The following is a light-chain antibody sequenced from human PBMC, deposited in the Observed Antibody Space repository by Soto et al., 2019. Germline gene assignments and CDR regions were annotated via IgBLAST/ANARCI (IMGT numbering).Light chain of an antibody. CDR3: QQRNDWVT. J-gene: IGKJ4*01. Sequence: EVVLTQSPATLSLSPGERVTLSCRASQSIRNYLAWYQQKPGQAPRLLIYDASNRATGIPARFSGSGSGTDFSLTISSLEPEDSGVYYCQQRNDWVTFGGGTKVEIK. CDR1: QSIRNY. CDR2: DAS. V-gene: IGKV3-11*01.